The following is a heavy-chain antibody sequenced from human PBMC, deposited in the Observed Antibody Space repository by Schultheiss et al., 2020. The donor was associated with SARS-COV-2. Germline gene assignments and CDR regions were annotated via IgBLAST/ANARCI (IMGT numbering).Heavy chain of an antibody. Sequence: GPLRLSCAASGFTFSSYGMHWVRQAPGKGLEWVAVIYSGGSTYYADSVKGRFTISRDNSKNTLYLQMNSLRAEDTAVYYCARESTNCSSTSCYPFYDYWGQGTLVTVSS. CDR2: IYSGGST. J-gene: IGHJ4*02. D-gene: IGHD2-2*01. CDR3: ARESTNCSSTSCYPFYDY. V-gene: IGHV3-53*01. CDR1: GFTFSSYG.